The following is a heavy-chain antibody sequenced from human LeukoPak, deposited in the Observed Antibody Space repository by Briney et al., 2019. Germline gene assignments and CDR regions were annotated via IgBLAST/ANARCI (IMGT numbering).Heavy chain of an antibody. J-gene: IGHJ3*02. Sequence: SQTPSLTCAISGDSVSSNSAAWNWIRQSPSRGLEWLGRTYYRSKWYNDYAVSVKSRITINPDTSKNQFSLQLNSVTPEDTAVYYCARTRYIAVAGTRVDAFDIWGQGTMVTVSS. CDR1: GDSVSSNSAA. CDR2: TYYRSKWYN. V-gene: IGHV6-1*01. CDR3: ARTRYIAVAGTRVDAFDI. D-gene: IGHD6-19*01.